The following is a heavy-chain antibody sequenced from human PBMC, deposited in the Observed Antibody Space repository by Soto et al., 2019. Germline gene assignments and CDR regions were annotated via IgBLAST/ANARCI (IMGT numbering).Heavy chain of an antibody. J-gene: IGHJ4*02. D-gene: IGHD6-19*01. CDR1: GFSFVSYA. V-gene: IGHV3-23*01. Sequence: PGGSLRLSCAASGFSFVSYAMNWVRQAPGKGLEWVSGLSGSGTSTYYADSVKGRFTISRDNSRDTLFLQMNSLTADDTAVYYCAKATTNGGWFNPFDSWGQGALDTVSS. CDR2: LSGSGTST. CDR3: AKATTNGGWFNPFDS.